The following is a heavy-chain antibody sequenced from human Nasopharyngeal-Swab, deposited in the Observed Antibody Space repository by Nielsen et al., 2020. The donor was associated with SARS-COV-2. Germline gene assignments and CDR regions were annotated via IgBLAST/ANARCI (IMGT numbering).Heavy chain of an antibody. V-gene: IGHV4-30-4*08. J-gene: IGHJ4*02. Sequence: SCTVSGDSISSGDYYWSWIRQPPGKGLEWIGYIYYSGSTHYNPSLKSRVTISVDTSKNQFSLKLNSVTAADTAVYYCARARVGHCSSTSCYRLWDCWGQGTLVSVSS. CDR3: ARARVGHCSSTSCYRLWDC. CDR1: GDSISSGDYY. CDR2: IYYSGST. D-gene: IGHD2-2*02.